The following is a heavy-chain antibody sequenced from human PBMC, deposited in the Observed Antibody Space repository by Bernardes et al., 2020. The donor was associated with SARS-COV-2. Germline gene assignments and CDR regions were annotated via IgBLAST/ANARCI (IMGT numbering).Heavy chain of an antibody. Sequence: GGSLRLSCAASGFTFSSYGMHWVRQAPGKGLEWVAVISYDGSNKYYADSVKGRFTISRDNSKNTLYLQMNSLRAEDTAVYYCAKDFVVVPAAHKNYYYYYYGMDVWGQGTTVTVSS. J-gene: IGHJ6*02. CDR3: AKDFVVVPAAHKNYYYYYYGMDV. V-gene: IGHV3-30*18. CDR1: GFTFSSYG. D-gene: IGHD2-2*01. CDR2: ISYDGSNK.